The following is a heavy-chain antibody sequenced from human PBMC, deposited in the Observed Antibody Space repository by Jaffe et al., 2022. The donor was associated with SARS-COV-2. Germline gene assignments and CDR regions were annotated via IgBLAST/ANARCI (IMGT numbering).Heavy chain of an antibody. V-gene: IGHV3-23*01. CDR3: AKDDRTRITMIVVVTAFDY. D-gene: IGHD3-22*01. Sequence: EVQLLESGGGLVQPGGSLRLSCAASGFTFSSYAMSWVRQAPGKGLEWVSAISGSGGSTYYADSVKGRFTISRDNSKNTLYLQMNSLRAEDTAVYYCAKDDRTRITMIVVVTAFDYWGQGTLVTVSS. CDR2: ISGSGGST. CDR1: GFTFSSYA. J-gene: IGHJ4*02.